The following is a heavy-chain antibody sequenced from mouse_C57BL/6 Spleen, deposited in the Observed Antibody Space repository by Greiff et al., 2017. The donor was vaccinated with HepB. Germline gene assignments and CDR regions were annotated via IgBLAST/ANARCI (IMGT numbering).Heavy chain of an antibody. CDR1: GYTFTSYG. V-gene: IGHV1-81*01. CDR3: ARPYYDYDKAWFAY. CDR2: IYPRSGNT. J-gene: IGHJ3*01. D-gene: IGHD2-4*01. Sequence: QVQLKQSGAELARPGASVKLSCKASGYTFTSYGISWVKQRTGQGLEWIGEIYPRSGNTYYNDKFKVKATRTAYKSSSTAYMELRSLTSEDSAVDFGARPYYDYDKAWFAYWGQGTLVTVSA.